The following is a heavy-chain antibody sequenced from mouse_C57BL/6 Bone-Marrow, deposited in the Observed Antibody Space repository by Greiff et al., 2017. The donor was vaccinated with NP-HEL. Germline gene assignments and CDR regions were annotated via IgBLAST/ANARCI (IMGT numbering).Heavy chain of an antibody. V-gene: IGHV5-16*01. J-gene: IGHJ1*03. CDR2: INYDGSST. CDR1: GFTFSDYY. Sequence: EVMLVESEGGLVQPGSSMKLSCTASGFTFSDYYMAWVRQVPEKGLEWVANINYDGSSTYYLDSLKSRFIISRDNAKNILYLQMSSLKSEDTATYYCAREEGSQFDVWGTGTTVTVSS. CDR3: AREEGSQFDV. D-gene: IGHD3-3*01.